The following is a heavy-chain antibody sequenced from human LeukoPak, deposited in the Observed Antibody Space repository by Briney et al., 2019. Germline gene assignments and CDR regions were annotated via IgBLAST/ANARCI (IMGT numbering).Heavy chain of an antibody. CDR1: GGSISSYY. J-gene: IGHJ4*02. Sequence: SETLSLTCTVSGGSISSYYWSWIRQPPGKGLEWIGYIYYSGSTNYNPSLKSRVTISVDTSKNQFSLKLSSVTAADTAVYYCARGDTAMVMSVDYWGQGTLVTVSS. CDR2: IYYSGST. CDR3: ARGDTAMVMSVDY. V-gene: IGHV4-59*08. D-gene: IGHD5-18*01.